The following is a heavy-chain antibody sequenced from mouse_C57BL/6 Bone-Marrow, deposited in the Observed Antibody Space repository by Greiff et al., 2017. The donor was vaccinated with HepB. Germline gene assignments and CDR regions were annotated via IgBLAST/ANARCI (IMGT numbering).Heavy chain of an antibody. CDR1: GFTFSDYG. J-gene: IGHJ2*01. V-gene: IGHV5-17*01. Sequence: DVMLVESGGGLVKPGGSLKLSCAASGFTFSDYGMHWVRQAPEKGLEWVAYISSGSSTIYYADTVKGRFTISRDNAKNTLFLQMTSLRSEDTAMYYCAREDLLRSYYFDYWGQGTTLTVSS. CDR2: ISSGSSTI. D-gene: IGHD1-1*01. CDR3: AREDLLRSYYFDY.